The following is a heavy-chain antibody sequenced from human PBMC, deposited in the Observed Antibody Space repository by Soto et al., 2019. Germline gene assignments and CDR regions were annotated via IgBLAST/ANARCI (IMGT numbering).Heavy chain of an antibody. CDR3: ARDLVEWLRSPASDFDF. CDR2: IWYDGSNK. D-gene: IGHD3-3*01. CDR1: GFTLSTYG. J-gene: IGHJ3*01. Sequence: VQVVESGGGVVQPGRSLRLSCTAPGFTLSTYGMHWVRQAPGKGLEWVAVIWYDGSNKYYADSVKGRFTISRDNSKNTVYLQLNSLRADDTGVYYCARDLVEWLRSPASDFDFWGQGAMVTVSP. V-gene: IGHV3-33*01.